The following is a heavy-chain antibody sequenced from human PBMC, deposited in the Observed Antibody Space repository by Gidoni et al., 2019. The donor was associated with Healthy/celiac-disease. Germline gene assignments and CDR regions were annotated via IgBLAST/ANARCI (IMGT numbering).Heavy chain of an antibody. V-gene: IGHV3-23*01. Sequence: EVQLLESGGGLVQPGGSLRLSCAASGFPFSSYAMSWVRQAPGKGLEWVSAISGSGGSTYYADSVKGRFTISRDNSKNTLYLQMNSLRAEDTAVYYCAKAVNYGMYFDYWGQGTLVTVSS. CDR3: AKAVNYGMYFDY. CDR1: GFPFSSYA. CDR2: ISGSGGST. D-gene: IGHD1-7*01. J-gene: IGHJ4*02.